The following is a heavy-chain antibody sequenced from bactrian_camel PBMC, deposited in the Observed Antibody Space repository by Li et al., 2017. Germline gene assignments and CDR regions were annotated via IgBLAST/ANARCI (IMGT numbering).Heavy chain of an antibody. D-gene: IGHD4*01. CDR2: IEPYGST. Sequence: HVQLVESGGGSVQAGGSLNLSCVASGYSTIGPCMAWFRQAPGKEREGVAGIEPYGSTRYADSVKGRFTISIDNAKNTLYLQMNMLKPEDTAMYYCARATRPRPERRLRPEMYNYWGQGTQVTVS. CDR3: ARATRPRPERRLRPEMYNY. V-gene: IGHV3S26*01. J-gene: IGHJ4*01. CDR1: GYSTIGPC.